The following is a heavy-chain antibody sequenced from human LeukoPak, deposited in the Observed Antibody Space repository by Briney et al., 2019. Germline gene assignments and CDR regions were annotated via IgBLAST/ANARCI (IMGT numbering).Heavy chain of an antibody. CDR2: IYYSGGT. J-gene: IGHJ5*02. V-gene: IGHV4-39*01. CDR3: ARHEYSGSYYGLSWFDP. D-gene: IGHD1-26*01. Sequence: SETLSLTCTVSGGSISSSGYYWGWIRQPPGKGLEWIASIYYSGGTYYNPSLKSRVTISVDTSKNQLSLKLSSLTAADTAVYYCARHEYSGSYYGLSWFDPGGQGTLVTVSS. CDR1: GGSISSSGYY.